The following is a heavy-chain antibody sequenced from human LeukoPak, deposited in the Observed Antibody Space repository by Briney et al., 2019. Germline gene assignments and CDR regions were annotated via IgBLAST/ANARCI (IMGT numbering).Heavy chain of an antibody. Sequence: GGSLRLSCAASGFTFSDYCMSWIRQAPGKGLEWVSYISSSGSTIYYADSVKGRFTISRDNAKNSLYLQMNSLRAEDTAVFYCAKVAKYYYGSETYYFFEHWGQGTPVTASS. CDR2: ISSSGSTI. V-gene: IGHV3-11*04. J-gene: IGHJ4*02. CDR3: AKVAKYYYGSETYYFFEH. CDR1: GFTFSDYC. D-gene: IGHD3-10*01.